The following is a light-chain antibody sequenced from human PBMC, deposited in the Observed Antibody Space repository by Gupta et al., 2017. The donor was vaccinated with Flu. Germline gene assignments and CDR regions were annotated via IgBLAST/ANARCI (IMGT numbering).Light chain of an antibody. CDR3: QQSYITPRT. V-gene: IGKV1-39*01. Sequence: GDRVTVTCRASESVSNYLNWYQQKVGEPPKLLIFDASTLHSGVPSRFSGRRSGTDFTLTISSLQPEDFATYYCQQSYITPRTFGPGTKVEI. CDR1: ESVSNY. J-gene: IGKJ1*01. CDR2: DAS.